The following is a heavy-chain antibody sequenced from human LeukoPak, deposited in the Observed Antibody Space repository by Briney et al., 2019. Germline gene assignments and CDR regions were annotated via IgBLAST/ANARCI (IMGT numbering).Heavy chain of an antibody. CDR2: INHSGST. D-gene: IGHD2-2*01. CDR1: GGSFSGYY. CDR3: ARMGTRYCSSTSCYSVDY. V-gene: IGHV4-34*01. Sequence: SETLSLTCAVYGGSFSGYYWSWIRQPPGKGLEWIGEINHSGSTNYNPSLKSRVTISVDTSKNQFSLKLSSGTAAHTAVYYCARMGTRYCSSTSCYSVDYWGQGTLVTVSS. J-gene: IGHJ4*02.